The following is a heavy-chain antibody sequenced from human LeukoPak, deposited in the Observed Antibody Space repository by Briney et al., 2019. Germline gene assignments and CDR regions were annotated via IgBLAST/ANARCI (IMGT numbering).Heavy chain of an antibody. CDR2: INPNSGGT. CDR1: GYTFTGYY. Sequence: ASVKVSCKASGYTFTGYYMHWVRQAPGQGLEWMGWINPNSGGTNYAQKFQGRVTMTRDTSISTAYTELSRLRADDTAAYYCARESRDGWSPSAYFQHWGQGTLVTVSS. J-gene: IGHJ1*01. D-gene: IGHD5-24*01. V-gene: IGHV1-2*02. CDR3: ARESRDGWSPSAYFQH.